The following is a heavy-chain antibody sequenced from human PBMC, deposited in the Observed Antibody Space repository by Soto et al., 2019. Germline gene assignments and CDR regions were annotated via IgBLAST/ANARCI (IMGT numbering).Heavy chain of an antibody. V-gene: IGHV1-69*13. D-gene: IGHD3-10*01. CDR3: ARGVHYYGSGSYYKGPSYYYYGMDV. CDR2: IIPIFGTA. J-gene: IGHJ6*02. Sequence: GASVKVSCKASGYTFTGYYMHWVRQAPGQGLEWMGGIIPIFGTANYAQKFQGRVTITADESTSTAYMELSSLRSEDTAVYYCARGVHYYGSGSYYKGPSYYYYGMDVWGQGTTVTVSS. CDR1: GYTFTGYY.